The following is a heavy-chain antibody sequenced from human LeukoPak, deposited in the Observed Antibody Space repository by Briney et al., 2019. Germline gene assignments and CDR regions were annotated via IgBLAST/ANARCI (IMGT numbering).Heavy chain of an antibody. V-gene: IGHV1-46*01. D-gene: IGHD1-26*01. CDR1: GYTFTSYY. Sequence: ASVKASCKASGYTFTSYYIHWVRQAPGQGLEWMGIINPSGGSTSYAQKFQGRVTMTRDTSTSTVYMELSSLRSEDTAVYYCARGSGGGSYYVLGAQDYWGQGTLVTVSS. CDR3: ARGSGGGSYYVLGAQDY. J-gene: IGHJ4*02. CDR2: INPSGGST.